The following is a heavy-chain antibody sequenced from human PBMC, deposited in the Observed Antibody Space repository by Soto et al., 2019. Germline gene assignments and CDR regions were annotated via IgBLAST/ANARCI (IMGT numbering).Heavy chain of an antibody. Sequence: GASVKVSCKASGYTFTHHYIHWGRQAPGQGLDWVGVINPSGGRTNYAQKFQGRVTMTRNTSMSTAYMELSSLRSEDTAVYYCAGRGSSWYEQYYYGMEVWGQGTTVT. CDR2: INPSGGRT. D-gene: IGHD6-13*01. J-gene: IGHJ6*02. CDR3: AGRGSSWYEQYYYGMEV. CDR1: GYTFTHHY. V-gene: IGHV1-46*01.